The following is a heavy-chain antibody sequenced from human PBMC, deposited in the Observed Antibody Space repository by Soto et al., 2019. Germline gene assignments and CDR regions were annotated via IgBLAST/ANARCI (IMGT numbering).Heavy chain of an antibody. CDR2: IYYSGST. V-gene: IGHV4-59*01. D-gene: IGHD3-22*01. J-gene: IGHJ6*02. CDR3: ARMTYDSSGYDYYYYYGMDV. Sequence: TSETLSLTCTVSGGSISSYYWGWIRQPPGKGLEWIGYIYYSGSTNYNPSLKSRVTISVDTSKNQFSLKLSSVTAADTAVYYCARMTYDSSGYDYYYYYGMDVWGQGTTVTVSS. CDR1: GGSISSYY.